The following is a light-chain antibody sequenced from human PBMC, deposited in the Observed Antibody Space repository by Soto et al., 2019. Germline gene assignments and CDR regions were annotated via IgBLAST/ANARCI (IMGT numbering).Light chain of an antibody. CDR3: QSYDSGLSSYV. CDR1: SSNIGAGYA. CDR2: GNS. Sequence: QSVLTQPPSVSGAPGQRVTISCTGSSSNIGAGYAVHWYQQLPGTAPKLLIYGNSTRPSGVPDRLSGSKSGTSASQAITGLQAEDEADYYCQSYDSGLSSYVFGTGTKVTVL. V-gene: IGLV1-40*01. J-gene: IGLJ1*01.